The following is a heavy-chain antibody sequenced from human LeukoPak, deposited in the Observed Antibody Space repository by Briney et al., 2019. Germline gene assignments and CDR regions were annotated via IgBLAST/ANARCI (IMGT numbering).Heavy chain of an antibody. J-gene: IGHJ4*02. V-gene: IGHV3-33*01. CDR2: IWYDGSNK. Sequence: GGSLRLSCAASGFTFSSYGMHWFRQAPGKGLEWVAVIWYDGSNKYYADSVKGRFTISRDNSKNTLYLQMNSLRAEDTAVYYCARDPGRITGTTLPDYWGQGTLVTVSS. CDR3: ARDPGRITGTTLPDY. D-gene: IGHD1-7*01. CDR1: GFTFSSYG.